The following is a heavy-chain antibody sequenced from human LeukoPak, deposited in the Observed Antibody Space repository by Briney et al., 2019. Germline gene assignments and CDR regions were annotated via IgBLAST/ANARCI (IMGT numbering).Heavy chain of an antibody. Sequence: GESLKISCKGSGYSFTRYWIAWLRQMPGKGLEWMGVIYPGDSDTRYSPSFQGQVTISADKSISTAYLQWSSLKASDTAMYYCARLVGSGSYQYYYYYYMDVWGKGTTVTVSS. V-gene: IGHV5-51*01. CDR1: GYSFTRYW. CDR3: ARLVGSGSYQYYYYYYMDV. J-gene: IGHJ6*03. CDR2: IYPGDSDT. D-gene: IGHD3-10*01.